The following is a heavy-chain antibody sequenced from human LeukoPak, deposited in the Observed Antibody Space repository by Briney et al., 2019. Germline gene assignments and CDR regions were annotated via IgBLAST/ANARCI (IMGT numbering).Heavy chain of an antibody. D-gene: IGHD3-10*01. Sequence: GRSLRLSCAASGFTLRDYEMHWVRRAPGKGLGRVAVISYDGTVQYYTDSVKGRFTISRDDSMNTLYLQMNSLRPEDTAVYYCARDLLRGAPDYFDYWGQGTLVTVSS. J-gene: IGHJ4*02. V-gene: IGHV3-30*04. CDR1: GFTLRDYE. CDR2: ISYDGTVQ. CDR3: ARDLLRGAPDYFDY.